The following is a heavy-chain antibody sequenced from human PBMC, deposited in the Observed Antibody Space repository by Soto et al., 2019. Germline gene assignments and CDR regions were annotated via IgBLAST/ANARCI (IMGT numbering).Heavy chain of an antibody. CDR3: AKNLWELLPFDP. D-gene: IGHD1-26*01. J-gene: IGHJ5*02. V-gene: IGHV3-33*06. CDR1: GFTFSSYG. Sequence: GGSLRLSCAASGFTFSSYGMHWVRQAPGKGLEWVAVIWYDGSNKYYADSVKGRFTISRDNSKNTLHLQMNSLRAEDTAVYYCAKNLWELLPFDPWGQGTLVTVSS. CDR2: IWYDGSNK.